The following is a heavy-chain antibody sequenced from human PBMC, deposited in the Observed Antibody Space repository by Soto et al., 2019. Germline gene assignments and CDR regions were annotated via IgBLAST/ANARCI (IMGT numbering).Heavy chain of an antibody. D-gene: IGHD3-3*01. J-gene: IGHJ5*02. CDR2: IYYSGST. Sequence: QVQLQESGPGLVKPSQTLSLTCTVSGGSISSGDYYWSWIRQPPGKGLEWIGYIYYSGSTYYNPSLKSQVTISVDTSKNQFALKLSSVTAADTAVYYCARERHDGARLDPWGQGTLVTVSS. CDR3: ARERHDGARLDP. CDR1: GGSISSGDYY. V-gene: IGHV4-30-4*01.